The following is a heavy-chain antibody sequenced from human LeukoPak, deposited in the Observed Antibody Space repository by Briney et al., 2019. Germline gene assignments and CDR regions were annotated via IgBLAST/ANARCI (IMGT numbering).Heavy chain of an antibody. Sequence: GGSLRLSCAASGFTVSSNYMSWVRQAPGKGLEWVSVLYSGGGTYYADSVKGRFTISRDNSKNTLYLQMNSLSPEDTAVYYCARFEDGTGPFDYWGQGTLVTVSS. CDR2: LYSGGGT. CDR3: ARFEDGTGPFDY. J-gene: IGHJ4*02. D-gene: IGHD1-1*01. CDR1: GFTVSSNY. V-gene: IGHV3-53*05.